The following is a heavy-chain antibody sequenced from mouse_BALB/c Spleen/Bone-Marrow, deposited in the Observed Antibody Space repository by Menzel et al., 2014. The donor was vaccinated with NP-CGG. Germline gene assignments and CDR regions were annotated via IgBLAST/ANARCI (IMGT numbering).Heavy chain of an antibody. Sequence: QVQLKESGAELAKPGASVKMSCKASGYTFXRYWMHWVKQRPGQGLEWIGYINPSTGYTEYNQKFKDKATLTADKSSSTAYVQLSSLTSEDSAVYYCVCGNYYLAYWGQGTLVTVSA. J-gene: IGHJ3*01. V-gene: IGHV1-7*01. CDR3: VCGNYYLAY. CDR1: GYTFXRYW. CDR2: INPSTGYT. D-gene: IGHD2-1*01.